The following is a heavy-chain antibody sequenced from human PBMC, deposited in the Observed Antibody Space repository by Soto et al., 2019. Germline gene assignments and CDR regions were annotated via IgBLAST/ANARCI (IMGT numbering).Heavy chain of an antibody. J-gene: IGHJ4*02. CDR1: GFTFSSYW. V-gene: IGHV3-7*04. CDR3: ARAGSLWSGESKFDY. D-gene: IGHD3-10*01. Sequence: EVQLVESGGGLVQPGGSLRLSCAASGFTFSSYWMNWVRQAPGKGLEWVANIHQDGSEKYYVDSVKGRFTIFRDNAKNSLYLQMNSLRAEDTAVYYCARAGSLWSGESKFDYWGQGTLVTVSS. CDR2: IHQDGSEK.